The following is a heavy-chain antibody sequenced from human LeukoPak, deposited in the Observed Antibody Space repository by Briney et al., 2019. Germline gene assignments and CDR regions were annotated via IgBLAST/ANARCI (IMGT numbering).Heavy chain of an antibody. D-gene: IGHD1-26*01. CDR2: INWNGGST. CDR3: ARGGVGATVYYYYMDV. J-gene: IGHJ6*03. Sequence: PGGSLRLSCAASGFTFDDYGMSWVRQAPGKGLEWVSGINWNGGSTGYADSVKDRFTISRDNAKNSLYLQMNSLRAEDTALYYCARGGVGATVYYYYMDVWGKGTTVTVSS. V-gene: IGHV3-20*04. CDR1: GFTFDDYG.